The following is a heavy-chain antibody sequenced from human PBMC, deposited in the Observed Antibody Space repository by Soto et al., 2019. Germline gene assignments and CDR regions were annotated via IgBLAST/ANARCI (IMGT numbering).Heavy chain of an antibody. J-gene: IGHJ1*01. CDR2: ISSNGGST. V-gene: IGHV3-64*01. D-gene: IGHD3-22*01. CDR1: GFTFSSYA. CDR3: AREDESSGYAGTFHH. Sequence: GGSLRLSCAASGFTFSSYAMHWVRQAPGKGLEYVSAISSNGGSTYYANSVKGRFTISRDNSKNTLSLQMDSLRDEDTAVYYCAREDESSGYAGTFHHWGQGTQVTVSS.